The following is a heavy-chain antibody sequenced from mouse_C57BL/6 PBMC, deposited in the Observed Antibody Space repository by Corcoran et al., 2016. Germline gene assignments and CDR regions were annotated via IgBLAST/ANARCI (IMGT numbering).Heavy chain of an antibody. Sequence: QIQLVQSGPELKKPGETVKISCKASGYTFTTYGMSWVKQAPGKGFKWMGWINTYSGVPTYADDFKGRFAFSLETSASTAYLQINNLKNEDTATYFCARRLTGYFDYWGQGTTLTVSS. CDR3: ARRLTGYFDY. J-gene: IGHJ2*01. CDR2: INTYSGVP. V-gene: IGHV9-3*01. CDR1: GYTFTTYG. D-gene: IGHD4-1*01.